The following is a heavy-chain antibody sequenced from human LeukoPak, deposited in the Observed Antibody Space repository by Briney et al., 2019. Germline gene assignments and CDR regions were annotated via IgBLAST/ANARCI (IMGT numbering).Heavy chain of an antibody. J-gene: IGHJ4*02. CDR2: ISTSSDYI. CDR1: GFTFSTYI. Sequence: PGGSLRLSCAASGFTFSTYIMNWVRQAPGKGLEWVSFISTSSDYIYYADSVRGRFTISRDNAENSLYLQMNSLRAEDMAVYYCAREGSGVFSSGYFEYWGQGTLVTVSS. D-gene: IGHD3-22*01. V-gene: IGHV3-21*01. CDR3: AREGSGVFSSGYFEY.